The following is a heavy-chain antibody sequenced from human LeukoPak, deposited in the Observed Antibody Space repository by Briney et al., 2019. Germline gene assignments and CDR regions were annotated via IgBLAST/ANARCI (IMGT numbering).Heavy chain of an antibody. J-gene: IGHJ3*02. V-gene: IGHV4-34*01. Sequence: SETLSLTCAVYGGSFIGYYWSWIRQPPGKGLEWIGEINHFGSTNYNPSLKSRVTISIDTSKNQFSLKLSSVTAADTAVYYCARDQMVYAAANAFDIWGQGTMVTVSS. CDR3: ARDQMVYAAANAFDI. CDR1: GGSFIGYY. CDR2: INHFGST. D-gene: IGHD2-8*01.